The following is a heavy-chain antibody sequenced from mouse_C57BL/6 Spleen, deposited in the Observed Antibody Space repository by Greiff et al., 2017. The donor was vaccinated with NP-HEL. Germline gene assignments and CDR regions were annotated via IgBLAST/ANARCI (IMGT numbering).Heavy chain of an antibody. Sequence: EVMLVESGGGLVQPKGSLKLSCAASGFSFNTYAMNWVRQAPGKGLEWVARIRSKSNNYATYYADSVKDRFTISRDDSESMLYLQMNNLKTEDTAMYYCVRPSDGYAFAYWGEGTLVTVSA. V-gene: IGHV10-1*01. D-gene: IGHD2-3*01. J-gene: IGHJ3*01. CDR3: VRPSDGYAFAY. CDR1: GFSFNTYA. CDR2: IRSKSNNYAT.